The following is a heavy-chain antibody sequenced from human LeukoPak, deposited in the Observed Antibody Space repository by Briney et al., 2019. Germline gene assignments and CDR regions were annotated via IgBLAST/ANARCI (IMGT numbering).Heavy chain of an antibody. CDR1: GGSISSSSYY. J-gene: IGHJ4*02. V-gene: IGHV4-39*01. Sequence: PSETLSLTCTVSGGSISSSSYYWGWIRQPPGKGLEWIGSIYYSGSTYYNPSLKSRVTISVDTSKNQFSLKLSSVTAADTAVYYCASYYYDSSGYYGRKPMGYWGQGTLVTVSS. CDR3: ASYYYDSSGYYGRKPMGY. CDR2: IYYSGST. D-gene: IGHD3-22*01.